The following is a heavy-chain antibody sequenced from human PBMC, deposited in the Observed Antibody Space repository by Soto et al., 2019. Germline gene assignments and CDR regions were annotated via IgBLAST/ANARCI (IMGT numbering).Heavy chain of an antibody. J-gene: IGHJ3*02. D-gene: IGHD2-15*01. V-gene: IGHV4-59*01. CDR1: VGSISSYY. CDR2: IYYSGST. CDR3: EREGPVVVVAASNDALDI. Sequence: PSETLSLTCTVSVGSISSYYWSLIRQPPGEGLEWIGYIYYSGSTNYNPSLKSRVTISVYTSKNQFSLKLSSVTAADTAVYYCEREGPVVVVAASNDALDIWGQGTMVTVSS.